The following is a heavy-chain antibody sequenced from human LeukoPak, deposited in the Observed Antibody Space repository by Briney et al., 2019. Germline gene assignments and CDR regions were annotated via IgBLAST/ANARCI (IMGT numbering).Heavy chain of an antibody. J-gene: IGHJ4*02. D-gene: IGHD4-23*01. CDR3: ARDPPYDYGGNSGIKGNDY. CDR2: INWNGGST. Sequence: RTGGSLRLSCAASGFTFDDYGMSWVRQAPGKGLEWVSGINWNGGSTGYADSVKGRFTISGDNAKNSLYLQMNSLRAEDTALYYCARDPPYDYGGNSGIKGNDYWGQGTLVTVSS. CDR1: GFTFDDYG. V-gene: IGHV3-20*04.